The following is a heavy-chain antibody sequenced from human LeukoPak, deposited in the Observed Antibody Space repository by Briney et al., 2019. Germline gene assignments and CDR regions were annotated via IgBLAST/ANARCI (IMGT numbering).Heavy chain of an antibody. D-gene: IGHD1-26*01. CDR1: GYTFTGYY. J-gene: IGHJ4*02. Sequence: ASVTVSCTASGYTFTGYYMHWVRQAPGQGLEWMGRINPNSGGTNYAQKFQGRVTMTRDTSISTAYMELSRLRSGDTAVYYCARYITVGATYQHFDYWGQGTLVTVSS. CDR3: ARYITVGATYQHFDY. V-gene: IGHV1-2*06. CDR2: INPNSGGT.